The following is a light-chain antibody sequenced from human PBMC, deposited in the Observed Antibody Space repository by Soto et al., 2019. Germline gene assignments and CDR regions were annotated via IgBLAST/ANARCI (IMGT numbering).Light chain of an antibody. Sequence: VMTQSPATLSVSPGERATLSCRASQSINSNLAWYQQRPGQAPRLLIYGASTRATGIPARFSGSGSGTEFTLTISSLQSEDFAVYYCQQYSNWPPLTFGGGTKVEIK. V-gene: IGKV3-15*01. CDR2: GAS. J-gene: IGKJ4*01. CDR3: QQYSNWPPLT. CDR1: QSINSN.